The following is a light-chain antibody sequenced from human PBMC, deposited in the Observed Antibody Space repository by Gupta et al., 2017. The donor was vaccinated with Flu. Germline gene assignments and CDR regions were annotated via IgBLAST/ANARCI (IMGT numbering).Light chain of an antibody. CDR2: EVN. J-gene: IGLJ3*02. V-gene: IGLV2-14*01. Sequence: QSALTQPASLSGSSGQSITITCTGTSSDVGAYNFVSWYQQNPGKAPKLMIYEVNYRPSGVSSRFSGSKSGNTASLTISGLQAEDEADYYCSSYTTTSTLVFGGGTKLTVL. CDR3: SSYTTTSTLV. CDR1: SSDVGAYNF.